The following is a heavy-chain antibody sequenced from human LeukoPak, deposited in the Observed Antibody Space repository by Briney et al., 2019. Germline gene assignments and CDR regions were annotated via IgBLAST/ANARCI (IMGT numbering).Heavy chain of an antibody. V-gene: IGHV3-73*01. CDR1: GFTFSDSS. CDR3: ATWLGATISY. J-gene: IGHJ4*02. CDR2: IRNKANNYAT. Sequence: PGGSLTLSCAASGFTFSDSSIHWVRQASGKGLEWVGHIRNKANNYATAYPASVKGRFTISRDDSKNTAYLQMNSLKTEDTAVYYCATWLGATISYWGQGTLVTVSS. D-gene: IGHD3-10*01.